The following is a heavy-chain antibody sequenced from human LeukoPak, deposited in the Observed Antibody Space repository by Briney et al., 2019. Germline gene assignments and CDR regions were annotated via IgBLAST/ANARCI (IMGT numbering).Heavy chain of an antibody. J-gene: IGHJ4*02. V-gene: IGHV4-30-4*01. CDR2: IYYSGST. Sequence: SETLSLTCTVSGGSISSGDYYWSWIRHPPGKGLEWIGYIYYSGSTYYNPSLKSRVTISVDTSKNQFSLKLSSVTAADTAVYYCARENYYDSSGYSDWGQGTLVTVSS. CDR1: GGSISSGDYY. CDR3: ARENYYDSSGYSD. D-gene: IGHD3-22*01.